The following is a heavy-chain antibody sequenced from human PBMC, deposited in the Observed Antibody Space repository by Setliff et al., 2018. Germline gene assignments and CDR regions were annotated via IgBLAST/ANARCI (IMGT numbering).Heavy chain of an antibody. CDR1: GNSFTSYW. D-gene: IGHD3-10*01. Sequence: PGESLKISCKGSGNSFTSYWIGWVRQMPGKGLEWMGIIYPGDSDTRYSPSFQGQVTISADKSISTAYLQWSSLKASDTAIYYCARHPYYYGSGTYLDNNNRWFDPWGQGTLVTVSS. CDR2: IYPGDSDT. J-gene: IGHJ5*02. V-gene: IGHV5-51*01. CDR3: ARHPYYYGSGTYLDNNNRWFDP.